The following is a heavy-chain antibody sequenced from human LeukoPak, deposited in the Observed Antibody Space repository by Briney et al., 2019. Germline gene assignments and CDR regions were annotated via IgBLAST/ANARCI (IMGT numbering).Heavy chain of an antibody. J-gene: IGHJ4*02. CDR1: GFTFSSYW. D-gene: IGHD3-10*01. CDR3: ARERMYSGSGSTYPYYDY. V-gene: IGHV3-7*01. Sequence: GSLRLSCAASGFTFSSYWMSWVRQSPGKGLEWVANIKPDGSEKYFMDSVKGRFTISRDNAKNALYLEMNSLRAEDTAEYFCARERMYSGSGSTYPYYDYWGPGTLVTVSS. CDR2: IKPDGSEK.